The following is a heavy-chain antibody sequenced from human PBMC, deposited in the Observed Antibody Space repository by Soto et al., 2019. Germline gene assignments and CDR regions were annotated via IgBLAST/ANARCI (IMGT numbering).Heavy chain of an antibody. Sequence: QVQLVQSGAEVKKPGSSVKVSCKASGGTFSSYTISWVRQAPGQGLEWMGRIIPILGIANYAQKFQGRVTITADKSTSTAYMELSSLRSEDTAVYYCARVPVRGVTPHWYYFDYWGQGTLVTVSS. J-gene: IGHJ4*02. D-gene: IGHD3-10*01. CDR2: IIPILGIA. CDR3: ARVPVRGVTPHWYYFDY. V-gene: IGHV1-69*02. CDR1: GGTFSSYT.